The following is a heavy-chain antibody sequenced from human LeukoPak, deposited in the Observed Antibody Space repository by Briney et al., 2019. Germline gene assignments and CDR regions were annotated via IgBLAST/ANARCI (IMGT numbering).Heavy chain of an antibody. V-gene: IGHV1-2*02. D-gene: IGHD2-2*01. J-gene: IGHJ5*02. CDR1: GYTFTGYY. Sequence: ASVKVSCKASGYTFTGYYLHWVRQAPGQGLEWMGWINPNSGGTDYAQKFQGRVTMTRDTSISTAYMELSSLGSDDTAMYYCAREELGHCSSSSCRDWFDPWGQGTLVTVSS. CDR2: INPNSGGT. CDR3: AREELGHCSSSSCRDWFDP.